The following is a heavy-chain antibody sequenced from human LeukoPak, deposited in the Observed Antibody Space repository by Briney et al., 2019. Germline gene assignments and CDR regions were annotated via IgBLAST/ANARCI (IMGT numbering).Heavy chain of an antibody. D-gene: IGHD1-1*01. V-gene: IGHV4-39*07. CDR3: ARVKKDNWNDVGCDY. Sequence: SETLSLTCTVSGGSISSSSYYWGWIRQPPGKGLEWIGSIYYSGSTYYNPSLKSRVTISVDTSKNQFSLKLSSVTAADTAVYYCARVKKDNWNDVGCDYWGQGTLVTVSS. CDR1: GGSISSSSYY. CDR2: IYYSGST. J-gene: IGHJ4*02.